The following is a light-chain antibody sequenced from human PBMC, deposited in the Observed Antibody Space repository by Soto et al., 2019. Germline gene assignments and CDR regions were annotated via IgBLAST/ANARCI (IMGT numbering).Light chain of an antibody. CDR2: AAS. CDR3: QQYNSYSTKT. Sequence: DIQMTQSPSSRSASLGDRVTITCRASQSISSYLNWYQQKPGKAPKLLIYAASSLQSGVPSRFSGSGSGTEFTLTISSLQTDDFATYYCQQYNSYSTKTFGQGTKVDIK. CDR1: QSISSY. V-gene: IGKV1-39*01. J-gene: IGKJ1*01.